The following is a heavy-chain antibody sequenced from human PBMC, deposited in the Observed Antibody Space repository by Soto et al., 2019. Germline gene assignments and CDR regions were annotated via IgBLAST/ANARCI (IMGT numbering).Heavy chain of an antibody. J-gene: IGHJ4*02. D-gene: IGHD5-12*01. V-gene: IGHV5-10-1*01. CDR3: ARQYIGATAPDY. Sequence: GESLKISCKGSGYSFTSYWISWVRQMPGKGLEWMGRIDPSDSYTNYSPSFQGHVTISADKSISTAYLQWSSLKASDTAMYYCARQYIGATAPDYWGQGTLVTVSS. CDR1: GYSFTSYW. CDR2: IDPSDSYT.